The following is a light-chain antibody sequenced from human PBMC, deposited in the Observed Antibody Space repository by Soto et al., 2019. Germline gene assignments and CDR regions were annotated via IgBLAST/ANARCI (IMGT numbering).Light chain of an antibody. CDR3: QQYNSFSLIT. CDR1: QSISRW. Sequence: DIQMTQSPSSLCASVGDTVTITCRASQSISRWLAWYQQKPGKAPKILISDASILENGVPSRFSGTGSGTEFTLTIRNLQPDDFATYFCQQYNSFSLITFGQGTRREIK. CDR2: DAS. V-gene: IGKV1-5*01. J-gene: IGKJ5*01.